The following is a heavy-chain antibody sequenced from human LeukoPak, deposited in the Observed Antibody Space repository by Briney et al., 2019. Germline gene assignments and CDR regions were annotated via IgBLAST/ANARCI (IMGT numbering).Heavy chain of an antibody. V-gene: IGHV3-33*01. J-gene: IGHJ4*02. CDR1: GFTFSSSG. Sequence: PGGSLRLSCAASGFTFSSSGMHWVRQAPAKGLEWVAVIWYDGSNKYYTESVKGRFAISRDNSKNTLYLQMNSLRAEDTAVYFCARARIAAPLLDYWGQGSLVTVSS. D-gene: IGHD6-13*01. CDR3: ARARIAAPLLDY. CDR2: IWYDGSNK.